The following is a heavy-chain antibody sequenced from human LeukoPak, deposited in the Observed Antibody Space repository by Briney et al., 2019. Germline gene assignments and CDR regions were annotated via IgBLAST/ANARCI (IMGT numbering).Heavy chain of an antibody. J-gene: IGHJ4*02. CDR2: VYPGDSDT. D-gene: IGHD4-17*01. CDR3: ARHDYGDYRLDY. Sequence: GESLKISCKASGYSFTTYWIGWVRQMPGKGLEWMGIVYPGDSDTEYSPSFQGQVTISADKFITTAYLQWSSLKASDTAMYYCARHDYGDYRLDYWGQGTLVTVSS. CDR1: GYSFTTYW. V-gene: IGHV5-51*01.